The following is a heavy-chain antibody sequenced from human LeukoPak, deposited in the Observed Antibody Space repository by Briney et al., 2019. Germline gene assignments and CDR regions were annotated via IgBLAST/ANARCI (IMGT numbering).Heavy chain of an antibody. CDR2: IYYSGRT. Sequence: SETLSLTCTVSGGSISSYYWTWIRQPPGKGLERIGYIYYSGRTNYNPSLKSRVTISVDTSKNEFSLKLSSVTAADTAVYYCAGGPIGYCSSASCRFDYWGQGTLVTVSS. CDR1: GGSISSYY. V-gene: IGHV4-59*08. CDR3: AGGPIGYCSSASCRFDY. J-gene: IGHJ4*02. D-gene: IGHD2-2*03.